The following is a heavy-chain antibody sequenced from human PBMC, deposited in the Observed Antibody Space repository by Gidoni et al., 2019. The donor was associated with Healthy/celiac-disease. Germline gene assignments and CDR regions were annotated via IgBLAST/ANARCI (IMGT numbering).Heavy chain of an antibody. J-gene: IGHJ4*02. CDR1: GFPFSSYG. V-gene: IGHV3-33*01. Sequence: QVQLVDSGGGVVQPGRSLRLSCAASGFPFSSYGMHWVRQAPGKGREWVAVIWYDGSNKYYADSVKGRFTISRDNSKNTLYLQMNSLRAEDTAVYYCAREEGYGSGSYLFDYWGQGTLVTVSS. CDR2: IWYDGSNK. D-gene: IGHD3-10*01. CDR3: AREEGYGSGSYLFDY.